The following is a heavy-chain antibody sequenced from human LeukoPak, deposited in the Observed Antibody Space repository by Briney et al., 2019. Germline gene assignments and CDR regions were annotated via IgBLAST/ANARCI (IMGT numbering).Heavy chain of an antibody. J-gene: IGHJ5*02. CDR3: ARGLRCARYRSGGSCYSCGWFDP. CDR1: GGSFSGYY. CDR2: INHSGST. Sequence: KPSETLSLTCAVYGGSFSGYYWSWIRQPPGKGLEWIGEINHSGSTNYNPSLKSRVTISVDTSKNQFSLKLSSVTAADTAVYYCARGLRCARYRSGGSCYSCGWFDPWGQGTLVTVSS. V-gene: IGHV4-34*01. D-gene: IGHD2-15*01.